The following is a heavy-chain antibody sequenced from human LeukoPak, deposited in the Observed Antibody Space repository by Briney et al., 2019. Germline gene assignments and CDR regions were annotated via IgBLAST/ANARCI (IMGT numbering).Heavy chain of an antibody. CDR3: ARGGGLRYFDWLNNYFDY. V-gene: IGHV4-34*01. CDR1: GGSFSGYY. J-gene: IGHJ4*02. D-gene: IGHD3-9*01. CDR2: INHSGST. Sequence: PSETLPLTCAVYGGSFSGYYWSWIRQPPGKGLEWIGEINHSGSTNYNPSLKSRVTISVDTSKNQFSLKLSSVTAADTAVYYCARGGGLRYFDWLNNYFDYWGQGTLVTVSS.